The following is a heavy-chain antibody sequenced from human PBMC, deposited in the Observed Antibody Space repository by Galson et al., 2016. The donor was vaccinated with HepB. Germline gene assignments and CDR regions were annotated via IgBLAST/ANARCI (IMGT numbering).Heavy chain of an antibody. D-gene: IGHD6-13*01. Sequence: CAISGDSVSTNSATWNWIRQSPSRGLGWLGGTYFRSKWHSDYALSVKSRIVINADTSQNQFSLHLNSVTPEDTALYFCARSDYSSSWYYLDSWGQGTLVTVSS. CDR1: GDSVSTNSAT. CDR2: TYFRSKWHS. J-gene: IGHJ4*02. CDR3: ARSDYSSSWYYLDS. V-gene: IGHV6-1*01.